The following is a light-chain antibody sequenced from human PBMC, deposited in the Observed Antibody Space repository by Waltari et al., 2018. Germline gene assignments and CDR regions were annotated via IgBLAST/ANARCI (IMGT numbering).Light chain of an antibody. CDR3: SSYTSDYTYV. CDR1: SSAVGGCYF. V-gene: IGLV2-14*03. Sequence: QSALTQPAPGSGSPGQSITISCTGTSSAVGGCYFFPWYHKHPAKAPKLIISNVSRRPSGVSYRFSGSKSGNRASLTISGLQAEDEATYYCSSYTSDYTYVFGTGTEVTVV. J-gene: IGLJ1*01. CDR2: NVS.